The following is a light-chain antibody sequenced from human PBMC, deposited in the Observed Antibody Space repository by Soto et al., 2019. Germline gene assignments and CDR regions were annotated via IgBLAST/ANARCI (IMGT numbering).Light chain of an antibody. CDR2: GAY. CDR3: QQYNNWPLT. Sequence: EIVMTQSPATLSVSPGESATLSCRASQSVSSNLAWYQQKPGQAPRLLIYGAYTRATGITARFSGSGSGTEFTLTISSLQSEDFAVYYCQQYNNWPLTFGQGTKVDIK. CDR1: QSVSSN. V-gene: IGKV3-15*01. J-gene: IGKJ1*01.